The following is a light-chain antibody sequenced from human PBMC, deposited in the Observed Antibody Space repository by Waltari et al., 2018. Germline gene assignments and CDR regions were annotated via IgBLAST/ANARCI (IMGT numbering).Light chain of an antibody. CDR3: MQGIHLPIT. CDR1: QSLLHSDGKTY. CDR2: EIY. Sequence: DIVMTQTPLSLSVTPGQPASLSCKSIQSLLHSDGKTYLYWYLQKPGQSPQVLLYEIYRRISGVTDRFSGGGSGTDFTLKISRVEAEDVGVYYCMQGIHLPITFGQGTRLEIK. J-gene: IGKJ5*01. V-gene: IGKV2-29*02.